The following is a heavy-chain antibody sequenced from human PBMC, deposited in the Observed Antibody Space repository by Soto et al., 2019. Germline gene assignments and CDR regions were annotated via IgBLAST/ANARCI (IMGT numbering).Heavy chain of an antibody. J-gene: IGHJ4*02. D-gene: IGHD3-10*01. V-gene: IGHV3-30-3*01. CDR1: GFTFSTHS. CDR2: ISYDGSNQ. Sequence: QVQLVESGGGVVQPGRTLRLSCAASGFTFSTHSMDWVRQAPGKGLEWVAFISYDGSNQYYASSVKGRFTISRDNSKNALYLQMNSPRAEDTAVYYCARAFYDSDSGSKVEYSDYWGQGNLVTVSS. CDR3: ARAFYDSDSGSKVEYSDY.